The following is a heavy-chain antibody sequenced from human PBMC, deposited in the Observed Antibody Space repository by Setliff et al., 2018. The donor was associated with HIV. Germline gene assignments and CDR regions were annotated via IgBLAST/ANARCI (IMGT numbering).Heavy chain of an antibody. D-gene: IGHD1-7*01. CDR2: FDPEKGET. CDR3: ATFYKLTGTTSFDF. V-gene: IGHV1-24*01. J-gene: IGHJ4*02. CDR1: GYTLRELS. Sequence: WASVKVSCKVSGYTLRELSIHWVRQPPGQGLEWMGGFDPEKGETIYAQKFQDRVTMTEDTSTDTTHMEVRGLRSEDTAIYYCATFYKLTGTTSFDFWGQGTLVTVSS.